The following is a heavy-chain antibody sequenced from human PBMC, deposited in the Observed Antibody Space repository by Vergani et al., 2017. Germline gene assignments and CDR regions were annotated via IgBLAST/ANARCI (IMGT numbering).Heavy chain of an antibody. J-gene: IGHJ4*02. CDR1: GFTFSSYA. D-gene: IGHD3-22*01. Sequence: EVQLLESGGGLVQPGGSLRLSCAASGFTFSSYAMSWVRQAPGKGLEWVSAISGSGGSTYYADSVKGRFTISRDNSKNTLYLQMNSLRAEDTAVYYCAIYDYYDSSGYYPEDYWGQGTLVTVSS. CDR2: ISGSGGST. CDR3: AIYDYYDSSGYYPEDY. V-gene: IGHV3-23*01.